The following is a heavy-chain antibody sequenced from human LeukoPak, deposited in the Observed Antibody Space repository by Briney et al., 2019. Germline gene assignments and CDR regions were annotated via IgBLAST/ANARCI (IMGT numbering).Heavy chain of an antibody. D-gene: IGHD4-17*01. Sequence: ASVKVSCKASGYTFTGYYMHWVRQAPGQGLEWMGWINPNSGGTNYAQKFQGRVTMTRDTSISTAYMELSRLRSDDTAVYYCARDEDTETTGYLHDPWGQGTLVTVSS. V-gene: IGHV1-2*02. J-gene: IGHJ5*02. CDR1: GYTFTGYY. CDR3: ARDEDTETTGYLHDP. CDR2: INPNSGGT.